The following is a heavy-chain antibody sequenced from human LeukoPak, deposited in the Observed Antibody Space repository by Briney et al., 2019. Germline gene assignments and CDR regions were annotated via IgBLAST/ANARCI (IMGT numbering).Heavy chain of an antibody. J-gene: IGHJ4*02. Sequence: ASVKVSCKASGGTFSSYTISWVRQAPGQGLEWMRRIIPILGIANYAQKFQGRVTITADKSTSTAYMELSSLRSEDTAVYYCASPMAGAFDYWGQGTLVTVSS. CDR3: ASPMAGAFDY. D-gene: IGHD6-19*01. CDR1: GGTFSSYT. V-gene: IGHV1-69*02. CDR2: IIPILGIA.